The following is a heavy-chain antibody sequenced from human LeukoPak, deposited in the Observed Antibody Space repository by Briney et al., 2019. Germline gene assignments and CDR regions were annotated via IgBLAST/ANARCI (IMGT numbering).Heavy chain of an antibody. Sequence: ASVKVSCKASGYTFTGYYMHWVRQAPGQGLGWMGWINPNSGGTNYAQKFQGRVTMTRDTSITTAYMELSRLRSDDTAVYYCARDSGLNWGSLGYWGQGTLVTVSS. CDR2: INPNSGGT. CDR1: GYTFTGYY. CDR3: ARDSGLNWGSLGY. V-gene: IGHV1-2*02. D-gene: IGHD7-27*01. J-gene: IGHJ4*02.